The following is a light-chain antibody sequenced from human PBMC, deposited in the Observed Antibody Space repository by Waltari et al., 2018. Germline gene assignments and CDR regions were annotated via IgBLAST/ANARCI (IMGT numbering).Light chain of an antibody. CDR3: LVSNGGAWV. J-gene: IGLJ3*02. V-gene: IGLV7-43*01. Sequence: QTVVTQEPSLTVSPGGTVTLTCASSTGAVTRGYDTHWFPQKPGQPPRPLISSTTNKHSWTPGRITGSLLGDKAALTLSDAQPEDEADYYCLVSNGGAWVFGGGTKLTVL. CDR1: TGAVTRGYD. CDR2: STT.